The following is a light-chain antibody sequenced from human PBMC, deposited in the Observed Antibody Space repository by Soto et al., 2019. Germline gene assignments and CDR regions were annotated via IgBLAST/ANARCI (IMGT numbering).Light chain of an antibody. Sequence: EIVMTQSPANLSVSPGERDTLSCRASQSVSSNLAWYQQKPGQSPRHLIYGASTRATGIPTRFSGSGSGTECTSAISRLQSEDVPVCYSQGYSNWSSTFGPGTKVSIK. J-gene: IGKJ1*01. CDR1: QSVSSN. CDR3: QGYSNWSST. CDR2: GAS. V-gene: IGKV3-15*01.